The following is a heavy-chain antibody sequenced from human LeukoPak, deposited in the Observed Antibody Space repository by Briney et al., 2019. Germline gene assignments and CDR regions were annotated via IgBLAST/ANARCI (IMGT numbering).Heavy chain of an antibody. CDR1: GFTFSSYG. CDR3: AKVLGRDYVSSGYYPYFDY. CDR2: IRYDGSNK. V-gene: IGHV3-30*02. J-gene: IGHJ4*02. Sequence: GGSLRLTCAASGFTFSSYGMHWVRQAPGKGLEWVAFIRYDGSNKYYADSVKGRFTISRDNSKNTLYLQMNSLRAEDTAVYYCAKVLGRDYVSSGYYPYFDYWGQGTLVTVSS. D-gene: IGHD3-22*01.